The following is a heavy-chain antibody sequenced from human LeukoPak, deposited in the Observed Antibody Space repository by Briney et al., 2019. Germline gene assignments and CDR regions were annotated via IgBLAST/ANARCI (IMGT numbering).Heavy chain of an antibody. J-gene: IGHJ6*04. CDR3: ARDKYYYGSGSYRYYYGMDV. CDR1: GYSISSGYY. Sequence: PSETLSLTCAVSGYSISSGYYWGWIRQPPGQGLEWIGSIYHSRSTYYNPSLKSRVTISVDTSKNQFSLKLSSVTAADTAVYYCARDKYYYGSGSYRYYYGMDVWGKGTTVTVSS. D-gene: IGHD3-10*01. CDR2: IYHSRST. V-gene: IGHV4-38-2*02.